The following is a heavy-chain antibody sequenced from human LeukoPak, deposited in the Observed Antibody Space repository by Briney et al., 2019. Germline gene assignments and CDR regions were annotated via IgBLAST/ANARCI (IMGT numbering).Heavy chain of an antibody. V-gene: IGHV3-30-3*01. CDR2: ISYDGSNK. D-gene: IGHD3-22*01. CDR1: GLTFSSYA. Sequence: GGSLRLSCAASGLTFSSYAMHWVRRAPGKGLEWVAVISYDGSNKYYADSVKGRFTISRDNSKSTLYLQMNSLRAEDTAVYYCARDQDYYDSSGYGPARWIGAFDIWGQGTMVTVSS. J-gene: IGHJ3*02. CDR3: ARDQDYYDSSGYGPARWIGAFDI.